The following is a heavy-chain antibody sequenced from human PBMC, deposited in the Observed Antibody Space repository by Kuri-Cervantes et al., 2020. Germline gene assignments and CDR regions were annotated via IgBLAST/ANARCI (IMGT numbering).Heavy chain of an antibody. D-gene: IGHD6-19*01. CDR2: IYYSGST. V-gene: IGHV4-59*08. CDR1: GGSISSYY. CDR3: ARLSGIAVPYYFDY. J-gene: IGHJ4*02. Sequence: SETLSLTCTVSGGSISSYYWSWIRQPPGKGLEWIGYIYYSGSTYYNPSLKSRVTISVDTSKNQFSLKLSSVTAADTAVYYCARLSGIAVPYYFDYWGQGTLVTVSS.